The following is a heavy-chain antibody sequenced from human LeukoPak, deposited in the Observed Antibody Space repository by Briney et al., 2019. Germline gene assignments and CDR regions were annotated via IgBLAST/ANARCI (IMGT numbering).Heavy chain of an antibody. D-gene: IGHD1-1*01. Sequence: GGSLRLSCAVSGFTFDDYAMHWVRQAPGKGLEWVSGISWNSGRIGYADSVKGRFTISRDNAKNFLYLQMNSLRAEDMALYYCAKDIRGGRQPLEPAPFDYWGQGTLVTVSS. CDR2: ISWNSGRI. V-gene: IGHV3-9*03. CDR1: GFTFDDYA. J-gene: IGHJ4*02. CDR3: AKDIRGGRQPLEPAPFDY.